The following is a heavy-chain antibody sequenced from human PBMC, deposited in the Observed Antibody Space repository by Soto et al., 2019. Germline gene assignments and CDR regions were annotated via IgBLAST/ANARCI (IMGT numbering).Heavy chain of an antibody. CDR2: SSPYNGNT. Sequence: QLQLVQSGAEVKKPGASVKVSCKASGYSFTSYGISWVRQAPGPGLEGMGWSSPYNGNTDYAQNLQDRVTMTTDTSTSTAYMKLRSLRSADTAVYYCARDRFVLAIIVPNAFDIWGQGTMVTVSS. CDR3: ARDRFVLAIIVPNAFDI. V-gene: IGHV1-18*01. J-gene: IGHJ3*02. D-gene: IGHD2-21*01. CDR1: GYSFTSYG.